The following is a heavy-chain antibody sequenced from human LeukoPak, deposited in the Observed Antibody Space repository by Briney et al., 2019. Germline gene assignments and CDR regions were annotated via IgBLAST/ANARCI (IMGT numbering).Heavy chain of an antibody. CDR2: INPNSGGT. CDR1: GYTFTGYY. CDR3: ARGSAGQLLPDFDY. D-gene: IGHD1-26*01. J-gene: IGHJ4*02. V-gene: IGHV1-2*02. Sequence: ASVKVSCKASGYTFTGYYMHWVRQAPGQGLEWMGWINPNSGGTNCAQKFQGRVTMTRDTSISTAYMELSRLRSDDTAVYYCARGSAGQLLPDFDYWGQGTLVTVSS.